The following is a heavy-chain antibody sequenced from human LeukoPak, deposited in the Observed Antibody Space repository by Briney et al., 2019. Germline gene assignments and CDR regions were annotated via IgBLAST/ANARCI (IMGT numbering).Heavy chain of an antibody. CDR3: ARRPNWDYYFDY. D-gene: IGHD7-27*01. V-gene: IGHV4-39*01. Sequence: PSETLSLTCTVSGGSISSNRYYWGWIRQPPGKGLEWIGNIHYSGSTYYNPSLKSRVTISVDTSKNQFSLKLSSVTAADMAVYYCARRPNWDYYFDYWGQGTLVTVSS. CDR1: GGSISSNRYY. J-gene: IGHJ4*02. CDR2: IHYSGST.